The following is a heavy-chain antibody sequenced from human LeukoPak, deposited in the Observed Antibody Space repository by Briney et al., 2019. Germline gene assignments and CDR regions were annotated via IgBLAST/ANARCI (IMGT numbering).Heavy chain of an antibody. CDR1: GGSISSYY. D-gene: IGHD3-22*01. CDR3: ASYSDSSGAAHAFDI. Sequence: SETLSLTCTVSGGSISSYYWSWIRQPPGKGLEWIGYIYTSGSTNYNPSLKSRVTISVDTSKNQFSLKLSSVTAADTAVYYCASYSDSSGAAHAFDIWGQGTMVTVSS. V-gene: IGHV4-4*09. CDR2: IYTSGST. J-gene: IGHJ3*02.